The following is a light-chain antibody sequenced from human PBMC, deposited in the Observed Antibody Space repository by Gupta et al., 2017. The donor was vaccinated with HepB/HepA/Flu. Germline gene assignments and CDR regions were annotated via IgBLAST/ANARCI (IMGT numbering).Light chain of an antibody. CDR1: SLRSYY. CDR2: GKN. CDR3: NSRDSSGNHPV. V-gene: IGLV3-19*01. Sequence: SSELTQDPAVSVALGQTVRIKCQGDSLRSYYASWYQQKPGQAPVLVIYGKNNRPSGIPDRFSGSSSGNRASLTITGAQAEDEADYYCNSRDSSGNHPVFGGGTKLTVL. J-gene: IGLJ2*01.